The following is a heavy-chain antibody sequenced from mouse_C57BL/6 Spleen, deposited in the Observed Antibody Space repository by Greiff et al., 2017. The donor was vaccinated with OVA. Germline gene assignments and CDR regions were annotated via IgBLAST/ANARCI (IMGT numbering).Heavy chain of an antibody. CDR3: ARNEGSSYTFDV. V-gene: IGHV1-19*01. CDR2: INPYNGGT. CDR1: GYTFTDYY. D-gene: IGHD1-1*01. J-gene: IGHJ1*03. Sequence: EVQLQQSGPVLVKPGASVKMSCKASGYTFTDYYMNWVKQSHGKSLEWIGVINPYNGGTSYNQKFKGKATLTVDKSSSTAYMELNSLTSEDSAVYYCARNEGSSYTFDVWGTGTTVTVSS.